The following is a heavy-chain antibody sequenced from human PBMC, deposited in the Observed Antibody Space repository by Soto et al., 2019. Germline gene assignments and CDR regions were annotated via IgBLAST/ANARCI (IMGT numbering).Heavy chain of an antibody. CDR3: GAPGGGGGY. Sequence: EVQLVESGGGLIQPGGSLRLSCAVSGFTVSNNYMSWVRQAPGKGLEGVSVIYSGGYTAYGDSVKGRFTISRDNSKNNLFLKRNGRGAGHWAVFYWGAPGGGGGYWGQGTLVTVSS. V-gene: IGHV3-53*01. CDR1: GFTVSNNY. CDR2: IYSGGYT. J-gene: IGHJ4*02. D-gene: IGHD3-10*01.